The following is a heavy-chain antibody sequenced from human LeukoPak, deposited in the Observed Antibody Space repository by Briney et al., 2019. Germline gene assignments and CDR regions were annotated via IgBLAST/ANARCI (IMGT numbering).Heavy chain of an antibody. CDR1: GFIFSNFD. CDR2: MSHSGIKE. CDR3: AQEGIAVPHLTRGYFNL. V-gene: IGHV3-30*18. D-gene: IGHD6-19*01. Sequence: PGRSLRLSCAASGFIFSNFDMHWVRQAPGKGLQWVALMSHSGIKESYADSVKGRFTISRDNSKNTLCLQMNSLRAEDTAVYYCAQEGIAVPHLTRGYFNLWGRGTLVTVSS. J-gene: IGHJ2*01.